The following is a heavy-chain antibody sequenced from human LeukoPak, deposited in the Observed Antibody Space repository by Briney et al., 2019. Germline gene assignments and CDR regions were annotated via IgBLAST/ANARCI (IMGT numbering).Heavy chain of an antibody. CDR3: AKHGTYYDFWSGQYYFDY. V-gene: IGHV3-23*01. Sequence: GGSLGLSCAASGFTFSSYAMSWVRQAPGKGLEWVAVISGSGDSTNYADSVKGRFTISRDNSRNTLYLQMNSLRAEDTAVYYCAKHGTYYDFWSGQYYFDYWGQGTLVTVSS. CDR1: GFTFSSYA. J-gene: IGHJ4*02. CDR2: ISGSGDST. D-gene: IGHD3-3*01.